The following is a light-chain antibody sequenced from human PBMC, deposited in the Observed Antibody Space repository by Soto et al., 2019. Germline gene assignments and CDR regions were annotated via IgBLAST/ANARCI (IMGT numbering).Light chain of an antibody. CDR3: QQRSKWTIT. Sequence: EIVLTQSPGTLSLSPGARATLSCRASQSVSSSYLAWYQQKPGQAPRLLIYGASSRATGIPDRFSGSGSGTGFTLTISRLEPEDFAVYDCQQRSKWTITFGQGTRLEIK. CDR2: GAS. J-gene: IGKJ5*01. V-gene: IGKV3D-20*02. CDR1: QSVSSSY.